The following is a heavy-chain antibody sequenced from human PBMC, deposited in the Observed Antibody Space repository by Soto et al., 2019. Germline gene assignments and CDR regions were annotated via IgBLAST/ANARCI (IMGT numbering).Heavy chain of an antibody. V-gene: IGHV4-34*01. Sequence: SETLSLTCAVYGGSFSGYYWSWIRQPPGKGLEWIGEINHSGSTNYNPSLKSRVTISVDTSKNQFSLKRSSVTAADTAVYYCAGQIVGWDDAFDIWGQGTMVTVSS. D-gene: IGHD6-19*01. CDR2: INHSGST. CDR3: AGQIVGWDDAFDI. J-gene: IGHJ3*02. CDR1: GGSFSGYY.